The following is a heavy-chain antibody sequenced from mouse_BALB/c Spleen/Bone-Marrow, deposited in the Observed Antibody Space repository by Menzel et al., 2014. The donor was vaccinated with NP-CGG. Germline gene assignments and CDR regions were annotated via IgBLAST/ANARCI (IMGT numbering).Heavy chain of an antibody. J-gene: IGHJ3*01. Sequence: EVKLVESGGGLVQPGGSLKLSCATSGFTFSDYYMYWVRRTPEKRLEWVAYISNGGGSTYYPDTVKGRFTISRDNAKNTLYLQMSRLKSEDTVMYYCARHDGYRTWFAYWGQGTLVTVSA. D-gene: IGHD2-3*01. CDR3: ARHDGYRTWFAY. CDR1: GFTFSDYY. V-gene: IGHV5-12*02. CDR2: ISNGGGST.